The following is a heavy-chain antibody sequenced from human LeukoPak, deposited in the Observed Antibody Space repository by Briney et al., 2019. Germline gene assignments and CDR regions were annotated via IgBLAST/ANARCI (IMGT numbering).Heavy chain of an antibody. CDR3: AALGPVVPAALVDY. Sequence: ASVKVSWKVSGYTLTELSMHWARQAPGKGLEWMGGFDPEDGETIYAQKFQGRVTMTEDTSTDTAYMELSSLRSEDTAVYYCAALGPVVPAALVDYWGQGTLVTSPQ. D-gene: IGHD2-2*01. CDR2: FDPEDGET. CDR1: GYTLTELS. J-gene: IGHJ4*02. V-gene: IGHV1-24*01.